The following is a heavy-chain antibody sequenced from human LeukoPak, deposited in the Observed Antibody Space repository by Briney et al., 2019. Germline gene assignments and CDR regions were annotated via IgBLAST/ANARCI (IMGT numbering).Heavy chain of an antibody. J-gene: IGHJ4*02. CDR1: GFTFSTYW. CDR3: ARHGRFTFDY. D-gene: IGHD3-10*01. CDR2: INQDGSEE. Sequence: GGSLRLSCAASGFTFSTYWMSWVRQAPGKGLEWVANINQDGSEEYYVDSVQGRFTISRDNAKNSLYLQMNSLRAEDTAVYYCARHGRFTFDYWGQGILVTVSS. V-gene: IGHV3-7*03.